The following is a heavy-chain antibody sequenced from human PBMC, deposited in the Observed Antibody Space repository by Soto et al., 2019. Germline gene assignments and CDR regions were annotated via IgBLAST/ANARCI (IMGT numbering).Heavy chain of an antibody. CDR3: ARDQGYSSIQGPNYYYCYGMDV. D-gene: IGHD6-13*01. Sequence: QSGGSLRLSCAASGFTVSSNYMSWVRQAPGKGLEWVSVIYSGGSTYYADSVKGRFTISRDNSKNTLYLQMNSLRAEDTAVYYCARDQGYSSIQGPNYYYCYGMDVWGQGTTVTVSS. CDR1: GFTVSSNY. V-gene: IGHV3-53*01. CDR2: IYSGGST. J-gene: IGHJ6*02.